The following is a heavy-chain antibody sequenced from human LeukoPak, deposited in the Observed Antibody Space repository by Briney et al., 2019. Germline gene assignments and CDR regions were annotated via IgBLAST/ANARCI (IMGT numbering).Heavy chain of an antibody. CDR3: ARDSRHYYDSSGYSREYGMDV. CDR1: GFTFSSYW. Sequence: PGGSLRLSCAASGFTFSSYWMYWVRQAPGKGLVWVSRINSDGSRTSYADSVKGRFTISRDNAKNTLYLQMNSLTAEDTAVYYCARDSRHYYDSSGYSREYGMDVWGQGTTVTVSS. V-gene: IGHV3-74*01. J-gene: IGHJ6*02. CDR2: INSDGSRT. D-gene: IGHD3-22*01.